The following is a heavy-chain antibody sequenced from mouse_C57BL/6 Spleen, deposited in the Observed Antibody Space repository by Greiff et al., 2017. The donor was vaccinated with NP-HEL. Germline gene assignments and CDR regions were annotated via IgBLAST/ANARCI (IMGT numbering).Heavy chain of an antibody. Sequence: VHVKQSGPVLVKPGASVKMSCKASGYTFTDYYMNWVKQSHGKSLEWIGVINPYNGGTSYNQKFKGKATLTVDKSSSTAYMELNSLTSEDSAVYYCARFPYGNLYAMDYWGQGTSVTVSS. CDR2: INPYNGGT. V-gene: IGHV1-19*01. J-gene: IGHJ4*01. CDR1: GYTFTDYY. D-gene: IGHD2-1*01. CDR3: ARFPYGNLYAMDY.